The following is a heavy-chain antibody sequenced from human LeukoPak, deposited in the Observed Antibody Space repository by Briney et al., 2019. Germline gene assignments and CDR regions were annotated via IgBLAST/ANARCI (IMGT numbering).Heavy chain of an antibody. V-gene: IGHV1-46*01. CDR3: ARDVHLSWVLWFDY. D-gene: IGHD3-16*01. CDR1: GYTFTNNF. Sequence: ASVKVSCKASGYTFTNNFMHWVRQAPGQGLEWMGIINPSGDNTWYAQKFQVRVTMTRDMATSTDYMEVSSLRSEDTAVYYCARDVHLSWVLWFDYWGQGTLVTVSS. J-gene: IGHJ5*01. CDR2: INPSGDNT.